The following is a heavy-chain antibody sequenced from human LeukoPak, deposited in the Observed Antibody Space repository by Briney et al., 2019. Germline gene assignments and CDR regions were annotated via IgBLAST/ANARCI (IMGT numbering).Heavy chain of an antibody. D-gene: IGHD3-22*01. CDR1: GGSISSGDYY. J-gene: IGHJ2*01. CDR2: IYYSGST. CDR3: AREDSSGYYPNWYFDL. V-gene: IGHV4-30-4*01. Sequence: SETLSLTCTVSGGSISSGDYYWSWIRQPPGKGLEWIGYIYYSGSTYYNPSLKSRVTISVDTSKNQFSLKLSSVTAADTAVYCCAREDSSGYYPNWYFDLWGRGTLVTVSS.